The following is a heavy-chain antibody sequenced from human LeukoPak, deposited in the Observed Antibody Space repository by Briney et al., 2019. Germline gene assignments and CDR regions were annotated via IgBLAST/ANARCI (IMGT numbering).Heavy chain of an antibody. V-gene: IGHV3-23*01. Sequence: PGGSLRLSCAASGFTYSSYAMSWVRQAPGKGLEWVSAISGSGGSTYYADSVKGRFTISRDNSKNTLYLQMNSLRAEDTAVYYCAKNCEWELLVDYWGQGTLVTVSS. CDR1: GFTYSSYA. CDR2: ISGSGGST. D-gene: IGHD1-26*01. CDR3: AKNCEWELLVDY. J-gene: IGHJ4*02.